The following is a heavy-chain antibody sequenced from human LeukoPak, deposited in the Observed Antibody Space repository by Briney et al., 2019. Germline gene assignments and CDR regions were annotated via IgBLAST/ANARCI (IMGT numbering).Heavy chain of an antibody. Sequence: GGSLRLSCTASGFTFSSYWVHWVRQSQEKRLVWVSRINEDGRVTDYADSVKGRFTISRDNARNTLYLQMHSLRVEDTAVYYCARDLRGIHDYWGQGTLVTVSS. J-gene: IGHJ4*02. D-gene: IGHD3-16*01. CDR1: GFTFSSYW. CDR3: ARDLRGIHDY. CDR2: INEDGRVT. V-gene: IGHV3-74*01.